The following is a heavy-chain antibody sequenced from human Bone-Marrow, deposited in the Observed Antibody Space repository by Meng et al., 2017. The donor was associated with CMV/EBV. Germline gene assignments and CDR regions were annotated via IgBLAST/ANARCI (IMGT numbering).Heavy chain of an antibody. J-gene: IGHJ4*02. V-gene: IGHV3-30*03. CDR1: GFNFNIAW. CDR2: LSYDGSKT. CDR3: ARPRSGFVVVPSAIDY. D-gene: IGHD2-15*01. Sequence: GESLKISCATSGFNFNIAWMNWVRQAPGRGLQWVALLSYDGSKTYLADFVQGRFTISRDNSKNTLYLHMSGLRPDDTAVYFCARPRSGFVVVPSAIDYWGRGTQVTVSS.